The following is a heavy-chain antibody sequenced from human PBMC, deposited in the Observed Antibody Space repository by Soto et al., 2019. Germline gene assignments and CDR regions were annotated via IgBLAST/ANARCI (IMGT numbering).Heavy chain of an antibody. CDR1: GFTFSSYW. CDR3: ARVETMVTYYYYYGMDV. Sequence: LRLSCAASGFTFSSYWMHWVRQAPGKGLVWVSRINSDGSSTSYADSVKGRFTISRDNAKNTLYLQMNSLRAEDTAVYYCARVETMVTYYYYYGMDVWGQGTTVTVSS. V-gene: IGHV3-74*01. CDR2: INSDGSST. D-gene: IGHD4-17*01. J-gene: IGHJ6*02.